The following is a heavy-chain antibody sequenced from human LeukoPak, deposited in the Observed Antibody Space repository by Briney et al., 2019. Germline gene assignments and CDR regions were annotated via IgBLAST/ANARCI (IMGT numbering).Heavy chain of an antibody. Sequence: PGGSLRLSCAASGFTFSSYWMHWVRQAPGKGLVWVSRINTDGSSTSYADSVKGRFTISRDNAKNSLYLQMNSLRAEDTAVYYCARGKDYDFWSGYYGGCYFDYWGQGTLVTVSS. J-gene: IGHJ4*02. D-gene: IGHD3-3*01. CDR1: GFTFSSYW. V-gene: IGHV3-74*01. CDR3: ARGKDYDFWSGYYGGCYFDY. CDR2: INTDGSST.